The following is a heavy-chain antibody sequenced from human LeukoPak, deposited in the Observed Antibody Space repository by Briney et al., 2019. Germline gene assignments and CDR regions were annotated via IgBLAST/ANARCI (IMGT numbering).Heavy chain of an antibody. CDR3: ARDNSVGDTAWWFDP. CDR2: IIPIFDTS. Sequence: SVKVSCKASGDTFSSCAITWVRQAPGQGLEWMGEIIPIFDTSNYAQKFQGRVTFTSDDSTSTAYMELSSLRSEDTAVYYCARDNSVGDTAWWFDPWGQGTLVTVSS. J-gene: IGHJ5*02. CDR1: GDTFSSCA. V-gene: IGHV1-69*13. D-gene: IGHD1-26*01.